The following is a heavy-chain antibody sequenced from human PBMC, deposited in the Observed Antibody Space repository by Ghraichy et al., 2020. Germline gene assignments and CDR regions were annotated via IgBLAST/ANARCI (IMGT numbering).Heavy chain of an antibody. CDR3: ATTRITIFGVVPDYYYYGMDV. CDR2: IIPIFGTA. CDR1: GGTFSSYA. J-gene: IGHJ6*02. D-gene: IGHD3-3*01. V-gene: IGHV1-69*13. Sequence: SVKVSCKASGGTFSSYAISWVRQAPGRGLEWMGGIIPIFGTANYAQKFQGRVTITADESTSTAYMELSSLRSEDTAVYYCATTRITIFGVVPDYYYYGMDVWGQGTTVTVSS.